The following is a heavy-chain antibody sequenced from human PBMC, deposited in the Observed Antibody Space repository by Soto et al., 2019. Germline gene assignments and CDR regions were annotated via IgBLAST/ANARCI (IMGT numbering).Heavy chain of an antibody. CDR2: ISYDGSNK. Sequence: QVQLVESGGGVVQPGRSLRLSCAASGFTFSSYAMHWVRQAPGKGLEWVAVISYDGSNKYYADSVKGRFTISRDNSKNTLYLQMNSLRAEDTAVYYCAREHYDSSGYYYGYWGQGTLVTVSS. V-gene: IGHV3-30-3*01. D-gene: IGHD3-22*01. CDR1: GFTFSSYA. CDR3: AREHYDSSGYYYGY. J-gene: IGHJ4*02.